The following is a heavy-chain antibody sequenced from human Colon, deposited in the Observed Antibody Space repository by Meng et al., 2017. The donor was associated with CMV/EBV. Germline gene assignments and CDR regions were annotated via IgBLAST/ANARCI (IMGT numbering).Heavy chain of an antibody. CDR3: ARGQRRGGYYGMDV. CDR2: MNPNSGNT. Sequence: ASVKVSCKASGYTFTSYDMNWVRQATGQGLEWMGWMNPNSGNTGYAQKFQGRVTMTRNTSISTAYMELSSLRSEDTAVYYCARGQRRGGYYGMDVWGQGTTVTVSS. D-gene: IGHD2-2*01. V-gene: IGHV1-8*01. J-gene: IGHJ6*02. CDR1: GYTFTSYD.